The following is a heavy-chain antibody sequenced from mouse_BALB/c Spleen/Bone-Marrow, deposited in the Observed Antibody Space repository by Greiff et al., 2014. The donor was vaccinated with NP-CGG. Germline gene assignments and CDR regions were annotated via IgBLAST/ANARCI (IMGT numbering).Heavy chain of an antibody. CDR1: GYAFSSSW. CDR2: IYPGDGDT. J-gene: IGHJ4*01. CDR3: ARSAYYGSSYGAMDY. Sequence: LVESGPELVKPGASVKISCTGSGYAFSSSWMNWVKQRPGQGLEWIGRIYPGDGDTNSNGRFKGKATLTADRSSNTAYMQLSSLTTVDSAVDFCARSAYYGSSYGAMDYWGQGTSVTVSS. D-gene: IGHD1-1*01. V-gene: IGHV1-82*01.